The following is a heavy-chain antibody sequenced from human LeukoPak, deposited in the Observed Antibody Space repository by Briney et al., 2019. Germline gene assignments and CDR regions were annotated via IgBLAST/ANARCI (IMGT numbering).Heavy chain of an antibody. D-gene: IGHD2-2*01. V-gene: IGHV1-46*01. CDR1: GYTFTSYY. CDR2: INPSGGST. Sequence: ASVKVSCKASGYTFTSYYMHWVRQAPGQGLEWMGIINPSGGSTSYAQKFQGRVTMTRDTSTSTVYMELSSLRSEDTAVYYCARDPDRGRTIGYCSSTSCYYYYYGMDVWGQGTTVTVSS. CDR3: ARDPDRGRTIGYCSSTSCYYYYYGMDV. J-gene: IGHJ6*02.